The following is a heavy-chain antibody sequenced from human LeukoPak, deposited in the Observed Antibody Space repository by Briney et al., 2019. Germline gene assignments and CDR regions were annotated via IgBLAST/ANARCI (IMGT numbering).Heavy chain of an antibody. J-gene: IGHJ4*02. CDR2: INGDGSTT. V-gene: IGHV3-74*01. CDR3: VRLSRAGD. CDR1: GFTFSSYW. Sequence: GGSLGLSCTASGFTFSSYWMYWVRQAPGKGLVWVSHINGDGSTTIYADSVKGRFTISRDNAKNSLYLQMNSLRVEDTAVYFCVRLSRAGDWGQGTLVTVSS.